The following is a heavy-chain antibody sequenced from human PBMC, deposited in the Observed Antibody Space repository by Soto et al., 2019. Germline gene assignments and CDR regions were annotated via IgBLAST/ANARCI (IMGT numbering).Heavy chain of an antibody. CDR3: ARRSPGPVHH. Sequence: GASVKVSCKACGYSFTSLHFNWVRQATAQGLEWIGWMNHHSGDTGLAQRSQGRVTMTRNNSINTAYTELRSLRSQDTAFYCWARRSPGPVHHWGQGTQVTLSS. D-gene: IGHD3-10*01. V-gene: IGHV1-8*01. CDR1: GYSFTSLH. CDR2: MNHHSGDT. J-gene: IGHJ1*01.